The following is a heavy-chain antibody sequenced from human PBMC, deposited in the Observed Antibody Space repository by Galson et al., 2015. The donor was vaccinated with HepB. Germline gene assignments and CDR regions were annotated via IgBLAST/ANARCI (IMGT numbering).Heavy chain of an antibody. CDR1: GFTFSNFG. CDR3: ARDPRASYSGDNYYYFEY. Sequence: SLRLSCAASGFTFSNFGMKWVRQAPGKGLEWVAVISHDGKKTFYTDSVKGRFTISRDNSENTLFLEMNSLRPDDTAMYYCARDPRASYSGDNYYYFEYWGQGTLVTVSS. CDR2: ISHDGKKT. J-gene: IGHJ4*02. D-gene: IGHD1-26*01. V-gene: IGHV3-30*03.